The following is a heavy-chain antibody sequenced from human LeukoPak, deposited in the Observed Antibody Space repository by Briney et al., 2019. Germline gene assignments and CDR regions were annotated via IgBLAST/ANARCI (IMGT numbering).Heavy chain of an antibody. Sequence: SETLSLTCTVSGGSISSSSYYWGWIRQPPGKGLEWIGTIYYSGITNYNPTLKSRVTMSVDTSKNQFSLKLRSVSAADTAMYYCARINIAADGNPLDYWGQGTLVTVSS. CDR2: IYYSGIT. J-gene: IGHJ4*02. CDR3: ARINIAADGNPLDY. D-gene: IGHD6-13*01. CDR1: GGSISSSSYY. V-gene: IGHV4-39*07.